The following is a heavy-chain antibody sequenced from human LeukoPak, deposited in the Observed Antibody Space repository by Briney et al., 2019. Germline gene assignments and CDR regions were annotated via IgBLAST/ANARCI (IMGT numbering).Heavy chain of an antibody. CDR1: GYTFTGYY. Sequence: EASVKVSCKASGYTFTGYYMHWVRQAPGQGLEWMGWINPNSGGTNYAQKFQGRVTMTRDTSISTAYMELSRLRSDDTAAYYCARGRMYYDILTGYRYYYMDVWGKGTTVTISS. CDR2: INPNSGGT. J-gene: IGHJ6*03. V-gene: IGHV1-2*02. CDR3: ARGRMYYDILTGYRYYYMDV. D-gene: IGHD3-9*01.